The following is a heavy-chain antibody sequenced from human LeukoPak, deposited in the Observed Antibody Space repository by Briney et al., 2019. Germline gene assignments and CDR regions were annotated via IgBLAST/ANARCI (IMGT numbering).Heavy chain of an antibody. CDR1: GFTFSSYG. Sequence: GRSLRLSCAASGFTFSSYGMHWVRQAPGKGPEWVAVIWYDGSNKYYADSVKGRFTISRDNSKNTLYLQMNSLRAEDTAVYYCARDTSGAYLLWGQGTLVTVSS. CDR3: ARDTSGAYLL. J-gene: IGHJ4*02. D-gene: IGHD3-10*01. CDR2: IWYDGSNK. V-gene: IGHV3-33*01.